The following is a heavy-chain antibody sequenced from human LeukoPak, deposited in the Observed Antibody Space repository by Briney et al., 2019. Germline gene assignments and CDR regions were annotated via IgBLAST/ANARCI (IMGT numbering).Heavy chain of an antibody. CDR3: AKGYIVVAADYYMDV. J-gene: IGHJ6*03. CDR2: ISGSGGTT. V-gene: IGHV3-23*01. Sequence: PGGSLRLSCAASGFTFRSDAMSWVRQAPGKGLEWVSGISGSGGTTYYADSVKGRFTISRDNSKNTLYLQMNSLRAEDTAVYYCAKGYIVVAADYYMDVWGKGTTVTVSS. CDR1: GFTFRSDA. D-gene: IGHD2-2*01.